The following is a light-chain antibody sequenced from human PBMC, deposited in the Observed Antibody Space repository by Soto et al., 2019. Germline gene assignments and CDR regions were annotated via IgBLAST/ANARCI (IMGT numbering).Light chain of an antibody. Sequence: EIVLTQSPGTLSLSPGERATLSCRASQSVSSSYLAWYQQKPGQAPRLLIYGVSSRATGIPDRFSGSGSGTDVTLTISRLEPEDFAVYYCQQYGSSPRTFGQGTKVEIK. V-gene: IGKV3-20*01. CDR3: QQYGSSPRT. J-gene: IGKJ1*01. CDR1: QSVSSSY. CDR2: GVS.